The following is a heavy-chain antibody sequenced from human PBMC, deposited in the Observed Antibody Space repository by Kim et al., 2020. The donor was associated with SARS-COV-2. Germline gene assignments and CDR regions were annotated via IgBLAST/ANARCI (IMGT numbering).Heavy chain of an antibody. J-gene: IGHJ4*02. Sequence: GGSTYYADSVKGRFTISRDNSKNTLYLQMSSLRAEDTAVYYCVNTVTTDYWGQGTLVTVSS. D-gene: IGHD4-17*01. CDR2: GGST. V-gene: IGHV3-64D*06. CDR3: VNTVTTDY.